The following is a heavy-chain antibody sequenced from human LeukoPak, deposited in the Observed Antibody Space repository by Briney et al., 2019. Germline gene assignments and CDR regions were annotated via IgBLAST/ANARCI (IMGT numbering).Heavy chain of an antibody. D-gene: IGHD3-10*01. V-gene: IGHV5-51*01. CDR1: GYSFSTYW. CDR3: ARRGMGFGELLYHDY. J-gene: IGHJ4*02. Sequence: GESLKISCKGSGYSFSTYWIGWVRQMPGKGLEWMGIIYPDDSDTKYSPSFQGQVTISADKSISTAYLQWSSLKASDTAMYYCARRGMGFGELLYHDYWGQGTLVTVSS. CDR2: IYPDDSDT.